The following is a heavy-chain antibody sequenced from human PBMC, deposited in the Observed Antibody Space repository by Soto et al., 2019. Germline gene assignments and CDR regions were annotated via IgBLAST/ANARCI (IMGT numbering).Heavy chain of an antibody. CDR3: ARPVSTYYDFWSGRNWFDP. D-gene: IGHD3-3*01. Sequence: QVQLVQSGAEVKKPGASVKVSCKASGYTFTSYGISWVRQAPGQGLEWMGWISAYNGNTNYAQKLQGRVTMTTDTSTSPAYMELRSLRSDDTAVYYCARPVSTYYDFWSGRNWFDPWGQGTLVTVSS. CDR1: GYTFTSYG. CDR2: ISAYNGNT. J-gene: IGHJ5*02. V-gene: IGHV1-18*04.